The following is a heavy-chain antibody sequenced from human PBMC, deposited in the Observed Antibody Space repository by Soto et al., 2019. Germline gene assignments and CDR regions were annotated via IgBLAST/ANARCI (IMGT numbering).Heavy chain of an antibody. CDR3: AKDEGEDIVVVPADMPRYAFDI. CDR1: GFTFSSYG. V-gene: IGHV3-30*18. CDR2: ISYDGSNK. Sequence: GGSLRLSCAASGFTFSSYGMHWVRQAPGKGLEWVAVISYDGSNKYYADSVKGRFTISRDNSKNTLYLQMNSLRAEDTAVYDCAKDEGEDIVVVPADMPRYAFDIWGQGTMVTVSS. J-gene: IGHJ3*02. D-gene: IGHD2-2*01.